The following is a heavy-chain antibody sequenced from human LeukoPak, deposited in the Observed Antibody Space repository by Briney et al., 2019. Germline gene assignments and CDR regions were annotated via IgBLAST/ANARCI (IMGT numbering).Heavy chain of an antibody. Sequence: SETLSLTYTVSGASISSSGYYWGWSRQPPGKGLVWFGTIYYSGSTYYNPTLKSRVTISVDTSKNQFSLKLNSVTAADTAVYYCARSSTLYGHFDYWGQGSLVTVSS. CDR2: IYYSGST. CDR1: GASISSSGYY. CDR3: ARSSTLYGHFDY. V-gene: IGHV4-39*07. D-gene: IGHD3-10*01. J-gene: IGHJ4*02.